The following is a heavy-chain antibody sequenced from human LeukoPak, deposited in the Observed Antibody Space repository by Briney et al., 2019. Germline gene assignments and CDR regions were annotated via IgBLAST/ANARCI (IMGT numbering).Heavy chain of an antibody. CDR3: ARIVSHYADTSGYYYFDY. D-gene: IGHD3-22*01. J-gene: IGHJ4*02. CDR2: INPNSGGT. Sequence: ASVKVSCKASEYTFTGYYMHWVRQAPGQGLDWMGWINPNSGGTTYAQKFQGRVTMTRDTSISTAYMELSGLGSDDTAVYYCARIVSHYADTSGYYYFDYWGQGTLVTVSS. CDR1: EYTFTGYY. V-gene: IGHV1-2*02.